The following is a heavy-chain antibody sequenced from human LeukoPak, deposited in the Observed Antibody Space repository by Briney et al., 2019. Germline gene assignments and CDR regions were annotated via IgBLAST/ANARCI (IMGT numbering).Heavy chain of an antibody. Sequence: SVKVSCKASGGTFSSYATSWVRQAPGQGLEWMGGIIPIFGTANYAQKFQGRVTITTDESTSTAYMELSSLRSEETAVYYCARGSGYYYDSSGLAAGYWGQGTLVTVSS. V-gene: IGHV1-69*05. CDR1: GGTFSSYA. CDR3: ARGSGYYYDSSGLAAGY. CDR2: IIPIFGTA. D-gene: IGHD3-22*01. J-gene: IGHJ4*02.